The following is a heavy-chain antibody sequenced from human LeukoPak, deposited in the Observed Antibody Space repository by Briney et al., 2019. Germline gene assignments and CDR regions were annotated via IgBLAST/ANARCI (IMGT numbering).Heavy chain of an antibody. Sequence: ASVKVSCKASGFTFTTYFMHWVRRAPGQGLEWMGKINPSGDTTTYAQKFQGRVTMTRDTSTSTVYMELRSLRSEDTAVYYCARDRNGDQRANAFDIWGQGTMVTVSS. V-gene: IGHV1-46*01. CDR2: INPSGDTT. CDR3: ARDRNGDQRANAFDI. J-gene: IGHJ3*02. D-gene: IGHD2-21*02. CDR1: GFTFTTYF.